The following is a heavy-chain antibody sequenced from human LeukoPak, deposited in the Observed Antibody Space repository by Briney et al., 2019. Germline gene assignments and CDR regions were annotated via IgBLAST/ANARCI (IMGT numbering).Heavy chain of an antibody. CDR1: GYTLTGYY. D-gene: IGHD1-7*01. CDR2: INPNSGGK. V-gene: IGHV1-2*02. J-gene: IGHJ3*02. Sequence: ASVKVSCKASGYTLTGYYMHWGRQAPGQGLEWMGWINPNSGGKNYAQKFQGRVTMTRDTSISTAYMELSRLRSDDTAVYYCASNPNFDAFDIWGQGTMVTVSS. CDR3: ASNPNFDAFDI.